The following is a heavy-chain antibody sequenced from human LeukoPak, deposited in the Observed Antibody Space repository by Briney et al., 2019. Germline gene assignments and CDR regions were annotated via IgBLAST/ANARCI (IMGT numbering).Heavy chain of an antibody. D-gene: IGHD6-19*01. CDR2: IYYSGST. Sequence: SETLSLTCTVSGGSISSYYWSWLRQPPGKGLEWIGYIYYSGSTNYNPSLKSRVTISVDTSKNQFSLKLSSVTAADTAVYYCARMRGSSGWYDYWGQGTLVTVSS. CDR1: GGSISSYY. CDR3: ARMRGSSGWYDY. J-gene: IGHJ4*02. V-gene: IGHV4-59*01.